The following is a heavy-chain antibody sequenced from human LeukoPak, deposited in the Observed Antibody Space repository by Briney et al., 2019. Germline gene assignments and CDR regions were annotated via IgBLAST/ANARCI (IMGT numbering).Heavy chain of an antibody. D-gene: IGHD1/OR15-1a*01. CDR2: VNHGGSS. V-gene: IGHV4-34*01. J-gene: IGHJ4*02. CDR3: ARVSGLNNFDS. Sequence: SETLSLTCAVYGGTLIDYYWTWIRQPPGKGLEWIGEVNHGGSSNYNPSLHNRVTISTDMSKNQFSLRLSSVSAADTAVYYCARVSGLNNFDSWGQGTLVTVSS. CDR1: GGTLIDYY.